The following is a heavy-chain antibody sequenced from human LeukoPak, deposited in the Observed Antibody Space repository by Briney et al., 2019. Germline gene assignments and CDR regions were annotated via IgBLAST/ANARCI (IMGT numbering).Heavy chain of an antibody. J-gene: IGHJ6*03. V-gene: IGHV1-69*05. D-gene: IGHD2-2*01. CDR2: IIPIFGTA. CDR3: ARDRGAGAHCSSTSCYAAYYYYMDV. Sequence: GASVKVSCKASGGTFSSYAISWVREAPGQGLEWMGGIIPIFGTANYAQKFQGRVTIATDESTSTAYMELSSLRSEDTAVYYCARDRGAGAHCSSTSCYAAYYYYMDVWGKGTTVTVSS. CDR1: GGTFSSYA.